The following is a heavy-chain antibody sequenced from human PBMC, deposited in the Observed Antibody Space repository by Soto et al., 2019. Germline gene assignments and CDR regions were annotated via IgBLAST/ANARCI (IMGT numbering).Heavy chain of an antibody. V-gene: IGHV1-46*01. J-gene: IGHJ4*02. CDR1: GYTFTSYY. D-gene: IGHD6-6*01. CDR3: ARDDLIAARPMDY. CDR2: INPSGGST. Sequence: ASVKVSGKASGYTFTSYYMHWVRQAPGRGLEWMGIINPSGGSTSYAQKFQGRVTMTRDTSTSTVYMELSSLRSEDTAVYYCARDDLIAARPMDYWGQGTLVTVSS.